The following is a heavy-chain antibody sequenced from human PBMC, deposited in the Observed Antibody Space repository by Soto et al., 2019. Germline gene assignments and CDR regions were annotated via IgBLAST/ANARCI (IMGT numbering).Heavy chain of an antibody. V-gene: IGHV3-7*03. CDR2: INQDGSEK. J-gene: IGHJ4*02. Sequence: PGGSLRLSCAASGFTFSSYWMTWVRQAPGKGLEWVANINQDGSEKEYVDSVKGRFTISRDNAKNSQYLQMDVLRAEDTAVYYCGGGSGWIFDYWGRGTLVTVSS. CDR3: GGGSGWIFDY. CDR1: GFTFSSYW. D-gene: IGHD6-19*01.